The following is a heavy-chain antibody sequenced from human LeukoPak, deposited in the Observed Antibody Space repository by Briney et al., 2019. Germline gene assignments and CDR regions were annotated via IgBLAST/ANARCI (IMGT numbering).Heavy chain of an antibody. CDR1: GYTFTSYY. Sequence: ASVKVSCKXSGYTFTSYYMHWVRQAPGQGLEWMGWINPNSGGTNYAQKFQGRVTITRDTSISTAYMELSRLRSDDTAVYYCARDSTILGVVIQNWFDPWGQGTLVTVSS. D-gene: IGHD3-3*01. CDR2: INPNSGGT. J-gene: IGHJ5*02. CDR3: ARDSTILGVVIQNWFDP. V-gene: IGHV1-2*02.